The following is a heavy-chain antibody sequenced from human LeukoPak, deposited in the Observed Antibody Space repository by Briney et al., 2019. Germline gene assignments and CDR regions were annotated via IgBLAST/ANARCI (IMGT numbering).Heavy chain of an antibody. J-gene: IGHJ3*02. Sequence: GGSLRLSCAASGFTVSDYYMNWVRQAPGKGLEWVSVIYSGGSTYYADSVKGRFTISRDNSKNTLYLQMNSLRAEDTAVYYCASKAYYDSAGYYNDAFDIWGQGTLVTVSS. V-gene: IGHV3-66*01. CDR3: ASKAYYDSAGYYNDAFDI. CDR1: GFTVSDYY. D-gene: IGHD3-22*01. CDR2: IYSGGST.